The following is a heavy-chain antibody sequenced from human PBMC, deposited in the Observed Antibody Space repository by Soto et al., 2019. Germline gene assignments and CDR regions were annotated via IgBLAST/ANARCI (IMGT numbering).Heavy chain of an antibody. J-gene: IGHJ4*02. CDR2: IYPGDSDT. CDR1: GYSFTSYW. D-gene: IGHD6-19*01. V-gene: IGHV5-51*01. CDR3: ARHSPSSGWYRVIDY. Sequence: PGESLKISCKGSGYSFTSYWIGWVRQMPGKGLEWMGIIYPGDSDTRYSPSFQGQVTISADKSISTAYLQWSSLKASDTAMYYCARHSPSSGWYRVIDYWGQGTLVTVS.